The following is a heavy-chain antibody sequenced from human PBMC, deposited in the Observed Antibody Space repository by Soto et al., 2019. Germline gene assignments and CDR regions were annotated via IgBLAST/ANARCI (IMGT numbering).Heavy chain of an antibody. V-gene: IGHV3-23*01. J-gene: IGHJ1*01. CDR3: AKPSWELRSLVYFQH. CDR1: GFTFSSYA. Sequence: GGSLRLSCAASGFTFSSYAMSWVRQAPGKGKERVSAITGSGGSTYYADSVKGRFTISRDNSKNTLYLQMDSLRAEDTAVYYCAKPSWELRSLVYFQHWGQGTLVTVSS. CDR2: ITGSGGST. D-gene: IGHD1-26*01.